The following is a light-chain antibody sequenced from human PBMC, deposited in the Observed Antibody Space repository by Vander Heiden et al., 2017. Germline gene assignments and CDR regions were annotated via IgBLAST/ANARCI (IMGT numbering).Light chain of an antibody. CDR2: GAS. J-gene: IGKJ2*01. CDR1: QSVSSN. CDR3: QQYNNWPPLYT. Sequence: EIVMTPSPATLSVSPGERATLSCRASQSVSSNLAWYQQKPGQAPRLLIDGASTRATGIPARFSGSGSGTEFTRTISSLQSEDFAVYYCQQYNNWPPLYTFGQGTKLEIK. V-gene: IGKV3-15*01.